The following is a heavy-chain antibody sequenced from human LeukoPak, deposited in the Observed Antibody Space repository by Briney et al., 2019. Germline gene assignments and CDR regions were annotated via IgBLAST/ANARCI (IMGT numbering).Heavy chain of an antibody. D-gene: IGHD6-13*01. J-gene: IGHJ2*01. Sequence: PSETLSLTCTVSGGSISSSSYYWSWIRQPPGKGLEWIAYIYYSGSTNYNPSLKSRVTISVDTSKNQFSLKLSPVTAADTAVYYCARVYYSNSYDYWYFDLWGRGTLVTVSS. V-gene: IGHV4-61*01. CDR2: IYYSGST. CDR1: GGSISSSSYY. CDR3: ARVYYSNSYDYWYFDL.